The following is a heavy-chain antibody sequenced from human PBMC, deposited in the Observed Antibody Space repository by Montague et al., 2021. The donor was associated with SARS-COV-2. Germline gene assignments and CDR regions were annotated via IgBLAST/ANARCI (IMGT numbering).Heavy chain of an antibody. CDR2: LFYSGST. J-gene: IGHJ4*02. Sequence: SETLSLTCTVSGGSVSISYWSWIRQSPGKGLEWLGTLFYSGSTHYNPSVKSRVTISADTSKNQVSLRLTSVTAADTAVYYCARQLMYDSGSYFDYRGQGTLVTVSS. D-gene: IGHD3-10*01. CDR3: ARQLMYDSGSYFDY. CDR1: GGSVSISY. V-gene: IGHV4-59*08.